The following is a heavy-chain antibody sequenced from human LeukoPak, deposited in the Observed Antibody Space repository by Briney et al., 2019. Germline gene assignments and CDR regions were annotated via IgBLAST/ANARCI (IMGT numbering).Heavy chain of an antibody. CDR2: ISPDTGDT. CDR3: ARDNYYGMDV. Sequence: SVKFSCEASGFVFSAYGMHWLRQAPGQGLEWMGWISPDTGDTKSAQKFQGRVTMTRDTSTSTVYMELSSLRSEDTAVYYCARDNYYGMDVWGQGTTVTVSS. CDR1: GFVFSAYG. V-gene: IGHV1-2*02. J-gene: IGHJ6*02.